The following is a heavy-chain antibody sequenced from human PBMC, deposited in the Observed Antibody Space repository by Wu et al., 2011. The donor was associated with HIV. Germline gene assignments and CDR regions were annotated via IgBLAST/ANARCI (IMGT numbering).Heavy chain of an antibody. CDR3: ARVTDKTPMVRELSWYYFDY. J-gene: IGHJ4*02. D-gene: IGHD3-10*01. CDR2: ISAYNGNT. CDR1: GYTFTSYG. Sequence: QVQLVQSGAEVKKPGASVKVSCKASGYTFTSYGISWVRQAPGQGLEWMGWISAYNGNTNYAQKLQGRVTMTTDTSTSTAYMELRSLRSDDTAVYYCARVTDKTPMVRELSWYYFDYVGQGTLVTVS. V-gene: IGHV1-18*01.